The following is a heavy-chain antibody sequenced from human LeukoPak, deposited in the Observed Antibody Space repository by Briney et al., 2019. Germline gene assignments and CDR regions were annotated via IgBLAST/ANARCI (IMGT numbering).Heavy chain of an antibody. D-gene: IGHD2-2*02. J-gene: IGHJ6*03. Sequence: GSSVKVSCKASGYTFTSYGISWVRQAPGQGLEWMGWISAYNGNTNYAQKLQGRVTMTTDTSTSTAYMELRSLRSDDTAVYYCASDARGYCSSTSCDKDYYYYYMNGWGKGTTVTVSS. CDR3: ASDARGYCSSTSCDKDYYYYYMNG. V-gene: IGHV1-18*01. CDR2: ISAYNGNT. CDR1: GYTFTSYG.